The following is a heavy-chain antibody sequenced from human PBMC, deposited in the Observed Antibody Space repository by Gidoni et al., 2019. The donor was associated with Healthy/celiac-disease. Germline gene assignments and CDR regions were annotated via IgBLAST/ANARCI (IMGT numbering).Heavy chain of an antibody. V-gene: IGHV4-31*01. CDR1: GGSISSRGYY. Sequence: QVQLQESGPGLVKPSQTLSLTCTVTGGSISSRGYYWSWIRQHPGKGLEWIGYTYYSGSTYYIPSLKSLVTISVDTSKNQFSLKLSSVTAADTAVYYCARGSYYDSSGYPQDAFDIWGQGTMVTVSS. D-gene: IGHD3-22*01. J-gene: IGHJ3*02. CDR2: TYYSGST. CDR3: ARGSYYDSSGYPQDAFDI.